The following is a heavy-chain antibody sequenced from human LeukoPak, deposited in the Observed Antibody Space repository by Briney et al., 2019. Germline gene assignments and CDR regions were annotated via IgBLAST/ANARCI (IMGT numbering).Heavy chain of an antibody. CDR3: ARGDAKYYYYYYMDV. CDR1: GGSFSGYY. CDR2: INHSGST. V-gene: IGHV4-34*01. Sequence: SETLSLTCAVYGGSFSGYYWSWIRQPPGKGLEWIGEINHSGSTNYNPSLKSRVTISVDTSKNQFSLKLSSVTAADTAVYYCARGDAKYYYYYYMDVWGKGTTVTVSS. J-gene: IGHJ6*03.